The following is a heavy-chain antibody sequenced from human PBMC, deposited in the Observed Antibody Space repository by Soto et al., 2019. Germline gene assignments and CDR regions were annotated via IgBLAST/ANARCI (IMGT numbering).Heavy chain of an antibody. CDR2: ISGSGGST. Sequence: GGSLRLSCAASGFTFSGSAIHWVRQAPGKGLEWASAISGSGGSTYYADSVKGRFTISRDNSKNTLYLQMNSLRAEDTAVYYCASAAREYYYYGMDVWGQGTTVTVSS. V-gene: IGHV3-23*01. J-gene: IGHJ6*02. CDR1: GFTFSGSA. CDR3: ASAAREYYYYGMDV.